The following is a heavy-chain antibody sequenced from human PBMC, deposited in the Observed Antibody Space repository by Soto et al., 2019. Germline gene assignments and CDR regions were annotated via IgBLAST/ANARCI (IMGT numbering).Heavy chain of an antibody. CDR3: ARYYGGKPRLAFDY. Sequence: EVQLVESGGGLVKPGGSLRLSCAASGFTFSSYSMNWVRQAPGKGLEWVSSISSSSSYIYYADSVKGRFTISRDNAKNSLYLQMNSLRAEDTAVYYCARYYGGKPRLAFDYWGQGTLVTVSS. V-gene: IGHV3-21*01. CDR1: GFTFSSYS. J-gene: IGHJ4*02. CDR2: ISSSSSYI. D-gene: IGHD3-16*01.